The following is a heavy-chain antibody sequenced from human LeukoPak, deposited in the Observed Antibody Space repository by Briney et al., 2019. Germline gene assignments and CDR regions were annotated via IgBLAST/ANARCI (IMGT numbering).Heavy chain of an antibody. J-gene: IGHJ4*02. Sequence: ASVKVSCKASGYTFTGYYLHWVRQAPGQGLEWMGWINPHSGGTNYAQKFQGRVTMTRDTSISTAYMELSRLRSDDTAVYYCARAGTVVVPAAIGYYWGQGTLVTVSS. D-gene: IGHD2-2*02. CDR3: ARAGTVVVPAAIGYY. CDR2: INPHSGGT. CDR1: GYTFTGYY. V-gene: IGHV1-2*02.